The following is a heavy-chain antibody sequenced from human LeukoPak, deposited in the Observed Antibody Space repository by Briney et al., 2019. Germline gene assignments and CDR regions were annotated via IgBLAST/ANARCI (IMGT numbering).Heavy chain of an antibody. CDR1: GFTFSNNY. CDR2: IYKVGNT. D-gene: IGHD2-2*01. Sequence: GGSLRLSCAASGFTFSNNYMSWVRQAPGYGLEWVSVIYKVGNTIYADLMKGKFTISRDNSKNTLYLQMNSPRAEDTALYYCARDRGCSSTSCYAPNFDYWGQGTLVTVSS. CDR3: ARDRGCSSTSCYAPNFDY. V-gene: IGHV3-66*01. J-gene: IGHJ4*02.